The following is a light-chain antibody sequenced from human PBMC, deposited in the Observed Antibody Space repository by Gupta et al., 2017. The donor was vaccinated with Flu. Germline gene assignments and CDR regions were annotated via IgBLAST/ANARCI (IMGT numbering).Light chain of an antibody. CDR2: TAS. V-gene: IGKV1-39*01. CDR1: QSISTY. J-gene: IGKJ4*01. Sequence: DVQMTQSPSSLSASVGDRVTITCRASQSISTYLNWYQQKPGNAPRLLIYTASIRQSGVPSRFSGSGSGTDFTLTINSLQPEDFAAYYCQQCYSSPLTFGGGTKVEIK. CDR3: QQCYSSPLT.